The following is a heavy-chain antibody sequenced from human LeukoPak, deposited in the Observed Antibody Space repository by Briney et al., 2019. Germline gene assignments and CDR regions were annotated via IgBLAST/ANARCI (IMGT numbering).Heavy chain of an antibody. Sequence: PSETLSLTCTVSGGSVSSGSYYWSWIRQPAGKGLEWIGRIYTSGITNYNPSLKSRATISVDTSKNQFSLKLSSVTAADTAVYYCARVTDFWSGWNAFDIWGQGTMVTVSS. CDR1: GGSVSSGSYY. J-gene: IGHJ3*02. CDR2: IYTSGIT. V-gene: IGHV4-61*02. CDR3: ARVTDFWSGWNAFDI. D-gene: IGHD3-3*01.